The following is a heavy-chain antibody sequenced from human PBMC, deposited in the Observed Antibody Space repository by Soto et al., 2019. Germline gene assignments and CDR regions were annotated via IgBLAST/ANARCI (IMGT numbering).Heavy chain of an antibody. V-gene: IGHV5-51*01. CDR1: GYIFTTYW. D-gene: IGHD2-21*01. J-gene: IGHJ3*02. CDR3: ARFGGPYSTTSESDSLDI. Sequence: GESLKLCCKGSGYIFTTYWIAWVRQMPGQGLEIMGIIYPGDSDTRYSPSFQGQVTISVDKSSSTAYLQRSSLKASDTAMYYCARFGGPYSTTSESDSLDIWGQGTMVTVSS. CDR2: IYPGDSDT.